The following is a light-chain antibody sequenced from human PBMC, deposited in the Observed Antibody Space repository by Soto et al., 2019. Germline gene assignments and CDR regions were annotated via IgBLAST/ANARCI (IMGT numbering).Light chain of an antibody. CDR3: QQYNSWPRT. CDR2: TAS. Sequence: EIVMTQSPATLSLSPGERATLSCRASQSVSNKLAWYQQKPGQAPRLLIYTASIRAAGVPASFSGSGSGTEFTPTINSLQSEDFAVYYCQQYNSWPRTFGQGTKVDIK. J-gene: IGKJ1*01. CDR1: QSVSNK. V-gene: IGKV3-15*01.